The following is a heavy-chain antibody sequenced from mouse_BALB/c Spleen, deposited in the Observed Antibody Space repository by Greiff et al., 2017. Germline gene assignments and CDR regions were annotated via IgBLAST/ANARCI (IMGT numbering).Heavy chain of an antibody. CDR3: ARDRTMITTGGFDY. Sequence: EVQVVESGGGLVQPGGSLKLSCAASGFTFSSYGMSWVRQTPDKRLELVATINSNGGSTYYPDSVKGRFTISRDNAKNTLYLQMSSLKSEDTAMYYCARDRTMITTGGFDYWGQGTTLTVSS. J-gene: IGHJ2*01. CDR1: GFTFSSYG. V-gene: IGHV5-6-3*01. CDR2: INSNGGST. D-gene: IGHD2-4*01.